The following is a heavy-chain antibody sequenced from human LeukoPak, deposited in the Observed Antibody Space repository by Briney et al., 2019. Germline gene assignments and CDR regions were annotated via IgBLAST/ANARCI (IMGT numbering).Heavy chain of an antibody. CDR2: ISSSSSDI. CDR1: GFTFSSYS. J-gene: IGHJ4*02. D-gene: IGHD2-15*01. V-gene: IGHV3-21*01. CDR3: ARDNRYYCSGGSCYGTASDY. Sequence: GGSLRLSCAASGFTFSSYSMNWVRQAQGTGLEWVSLISSSSSDIYYEDSAEGRFTISRDNATNSVYPQKNSLRAEDTAVDYCARDNRYYCSGGSCYGTASDYWGQGTLVTVSS.